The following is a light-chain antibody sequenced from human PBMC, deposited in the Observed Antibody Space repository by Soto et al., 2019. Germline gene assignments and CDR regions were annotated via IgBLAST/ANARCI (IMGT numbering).Light chain of an antibody. CDR2: EVS. CDR1: SSDIGAYNY. CDR3: NSFASSNSFI. J-gene: IGLJ2*01. V-gene: IGLV2-14*01. Sequence: QSVLTQPASVSGSLGQSITISCTGTSSDIGAYNYVSWYQQHPGKAPKLIIYEVSYRPSGVSNRFSASKSANTASLTISGLQAEDEADYYCNSFASSNSFIFGGGTKVTVL.